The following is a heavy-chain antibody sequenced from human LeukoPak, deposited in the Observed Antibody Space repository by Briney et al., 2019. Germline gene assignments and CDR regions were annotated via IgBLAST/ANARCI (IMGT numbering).Heavy chain of an antibody. Sequence: ASVKVSCKASGYTFTSYYMHWVRQAPGQGLEWMGIINPSGGSTSYAQKSQGRVTMTRNTSISTAYMELSSLRSEDTAVYYCARDSGSLDYWGQGTLVTVSS. CDR3: ARDSGSLDY. V-gene: IGHV1-46*01. CDR1: GYTFTSYY. CDR2: INPSGGST. D-gene: IGHD3-10*01. J-gene: IGHJ4*02.